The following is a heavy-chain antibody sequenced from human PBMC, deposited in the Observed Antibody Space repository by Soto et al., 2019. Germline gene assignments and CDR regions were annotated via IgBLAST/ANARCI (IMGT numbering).Heavy chain of an antibody. J-gene: IGHJ6*02. CDR2: ISYDGSNK. V-gene: IGHV3-30*18. D-gene: IGHD1-20*01. CDR1: GFTFSSYG. CDR3: AKDRTRISYYYSGMDV. Sequence: GGSLRLSCAASGFTFSSYGMHWVRQAPGKGLEWVAVISYDGSNKYYADSVKGRFTISRDNSKNTLYLQMNSLRAEDTAVYYCAKDRTRISYYYSGMDVWGQGTTVTVSS.